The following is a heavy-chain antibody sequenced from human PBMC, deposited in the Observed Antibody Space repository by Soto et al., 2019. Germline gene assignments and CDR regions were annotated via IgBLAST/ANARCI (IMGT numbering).Heavy chain of an antibody. J-gene: IGHJ4*02. CDR1: GASMTDYF. CDR2: MFYNGYA. V-gene: IGHV4-59*01. Sequence: QVQLRESGPGLEKPSETLSLTCTVSGASMTDYFVSWIRQPPGKPLEYIGFMFYNGYADYNPSLRSRVTMSIDASSNQVSLRLTSVTAADTAIYFCARSGRTFGGVVWGQGILVSVSS. D-gene: IGHD3-16*01. CDR3: ARSGRTFGGVV.